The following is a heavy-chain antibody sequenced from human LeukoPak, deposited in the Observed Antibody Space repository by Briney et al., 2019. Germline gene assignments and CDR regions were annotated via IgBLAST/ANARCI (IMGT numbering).Heavy chain of an antibody. CDR1: GFTFSSYG. CDR2: IWYDGSNK. Sequence: PGRSLRLSCAASGFTFSSYGMHWVRQAPGKGLEWVAVIWYDGSNKYYADSVKGRFTIPRNNSKNTLYLQMNSLRAEDTAVYHCARSDIVATIDAFDIWGQGTMVTVSS. J-gene: IGHJ3*02. CDR3: ARSDIVATIDAFDI. D-gene: IGHD5-12*01. V-gene: IGHV3-33*01.